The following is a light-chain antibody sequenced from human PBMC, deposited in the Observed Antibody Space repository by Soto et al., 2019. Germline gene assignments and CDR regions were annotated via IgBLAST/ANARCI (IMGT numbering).Light chain of an antibody. CDR2: RNN. J-gene: IGLJ3*02. CDR1: SSNIGTNY. CDR3: AAWDDSLSVWV. V-gene: IGLV1-47*01. Sequence: QSALTQPPSASGTPGQRVTISCSGNSSNIGTNYVYWYQQFPGTAPKLVIYRNNQRPSGVPDRISGSKSGTSASLAISGLRSEHEADYYCAAWDDSLSVWVFGGGTKVTVL.